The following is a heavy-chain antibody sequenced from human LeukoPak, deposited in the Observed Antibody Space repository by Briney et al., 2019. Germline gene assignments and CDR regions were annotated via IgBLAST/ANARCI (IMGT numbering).Heavy chain of an antibody. Sequence: GGSLRLSCAASGFTVDSNYLSWVRQAPGKGLEWVANIKQDGSKKSYVDSVKGRFTISRDNAKNSLYLQMNSLRAEDTAIYYCTRVGYIDEGIDYWGQGTLVTVSS. CDR3: TRVGYIDEGIDY. J-gene: IGHJ4*02. D-gene: IGHD5-24*01. CDR2: IKQDGSKK. V-gene: IGHV3-7*04. CDR1: GFTVDSNY.